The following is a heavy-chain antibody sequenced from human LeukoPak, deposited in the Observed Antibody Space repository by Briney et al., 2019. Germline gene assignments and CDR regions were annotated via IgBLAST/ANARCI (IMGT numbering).Heavy chain of an antibody. CDR3: ARDRGPRTGFMVREAYDY. D-gene: IGHD3-10*01. CDR2: INTDGSIT. CDR1: GFTFSDYW. V-gene: IGHV3-74*01. Sequence: GGSLRLSCGASGFTFSDYWIHWVRQAPGKGLVWVSRINTDGSITNYADSVKGRFSISRDNAKNTLYLQMSSLRAEDTAVYYCARDRGPRTGFMVREAYDYWGQGTLVTVSS. J-gene: IGHJ4*02.